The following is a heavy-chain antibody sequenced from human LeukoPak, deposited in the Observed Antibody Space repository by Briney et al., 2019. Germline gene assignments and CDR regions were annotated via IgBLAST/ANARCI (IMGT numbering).Heavy chain of an antibody. CDR1: GCTFTGYY. Sequence: RASVKVSCKVSGCTFTGYYMHWVRQAPGQGLEWMAWIDPNSGGTNYAQKFQGRVTMTRDTSISTAYMELSRLRSDDTAVYYCASGRGYCSSTSCPYYYYYYYMDFWGKGTTVTVSS. CDR3: ASGRGYCSSTSCPYYYYYYYMDF. V-gene: IGHV1-2*02. D-gene: IGHD2-2*01. CDR2: IDPNSGGT. J-gene: IGHJ6*03.